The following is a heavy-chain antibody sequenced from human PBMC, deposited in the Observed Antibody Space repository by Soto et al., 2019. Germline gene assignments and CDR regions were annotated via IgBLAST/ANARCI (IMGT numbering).Heavy chain of an antibody. CDR1: GYSFTGYY. CDR3: AREDPNFSNGVCYGYNGFDV. J-gene: IGHJ6*04. D-gene: IGHD2-8*01. Sequence: QVQLVQSGAEMRKPVASVKGSCKASGYSFTGYYIHWLRQAPGQGLEWMGGINPKGGDTDCAQRFQGWVTMTRDTSISTAYMEVTSLKADDTAVYYCAREDPNFSNGVCYGYNGFDVWGAGTAVTVSS. V-gene: IGHV1-2*04. CDR2: INPKGGDT.